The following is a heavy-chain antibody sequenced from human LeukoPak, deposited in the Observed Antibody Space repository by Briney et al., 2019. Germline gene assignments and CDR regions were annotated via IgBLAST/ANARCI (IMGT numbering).Heavy chain of an antibody. CDR1: GGSISSSSYY. Sequence: SETLSLTCTVSGGSISSSSYYWGWIRQPPGKGLEYIGSLYYSGTTYYNASLKSRVTISGDTSKNLFSLKLTSVTAADTAVYYCARLAGPVHWGQGTLVTVSS. J-gene: IGHJ4*02. D-gene: IGHD2-8*01. CDR3: ARLAGPVH. V-gene: IGHV4-39*01. CDR2: LYYSGTT.